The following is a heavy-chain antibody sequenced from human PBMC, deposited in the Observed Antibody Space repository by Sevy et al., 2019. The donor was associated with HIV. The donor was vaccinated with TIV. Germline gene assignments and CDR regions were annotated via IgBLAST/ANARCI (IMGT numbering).Heavy chain of an antibody. J-gene: IGHJ4*02. V-gene: IGHV3-30*02. CDR3: AKIVAATPGY. CDR1: GFTFSSYG. Sequence: GGSLRLSCAASGFTFSSYGMHWVHQAPGKGLEWVAFIRYDGSNKYYADSVKGRFTISRDNSKNTLYLQMNSLRAEDTAVYYCAKIVAATPGYWGQGTLVTVSS. CDR2: IRYDGSNK. D-gene: IGHD2-15*01.